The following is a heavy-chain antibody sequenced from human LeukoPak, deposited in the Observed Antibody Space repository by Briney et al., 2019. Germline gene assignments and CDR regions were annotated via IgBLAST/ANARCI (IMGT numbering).Heavy chain of an antibody. CDR3: SRDLRGLQGSEANRFRRGPIQEVASGQVAPGY. CDR2: INGGNGNT. D-gene: IGHD5-12*01. V-gene: IGHV1-3*01. J-gene: IGHJ4*02. CDR1: GYTFTSYA. Sequence: ESSVKVFWKASGYTFTSYAMHWVRQAPGQRLEWMGWINGGNGNTNYSQKFQGRGTITRDTSASTAYMELSSLTSEETASYYCSRDLRGLQGSEANRFRRGPIQEVASGQVAPGYWGQGTLVTVSS.